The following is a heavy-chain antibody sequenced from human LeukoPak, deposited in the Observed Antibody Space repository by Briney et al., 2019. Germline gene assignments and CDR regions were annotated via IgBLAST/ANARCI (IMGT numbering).Heavy chain of an antibody. CDR1: GGSFSGYY. V-gene: IGHV4-34*01. D-gene: IGHD3-9*01. CDR3: ARALVYYDILTGYYVSGPYKD. Sequence: SETLSLTCAVYGGSFSGYYWSWIRQPPGKGLEWIGEINHCGSTNYNPSLKSRVTISVDTSKNQFSLKLSSVTAADTAVYYCARALVYYDILTGYYVSGPYKDWGQGTLVTVSS. CDR2: INHCGST. J-gene: IGHJ4*02.